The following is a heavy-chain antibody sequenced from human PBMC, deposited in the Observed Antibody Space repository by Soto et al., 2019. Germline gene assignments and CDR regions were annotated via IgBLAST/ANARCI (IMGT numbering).Heavy chain of an antibody. CDR1: GFTFSTHA. V-gene: IGHV3-23*01. J-gene: IGHJ4*02. CDR2: ISGSVGTT. CDR3: ARQRAGYGSGSDTYYFDF. D-gene: IGHD3-10*01. Sequence: PGGSLRLSCSASGFTFSTHAMNWVRQAPGKGLEWVSGISGSVGTTYYADSGRGRFTMSRDNSNNTVFLQMNSLRAEDTALYFCARQRAGYGSGSDTYYFDFWGQGSLVTVSS.